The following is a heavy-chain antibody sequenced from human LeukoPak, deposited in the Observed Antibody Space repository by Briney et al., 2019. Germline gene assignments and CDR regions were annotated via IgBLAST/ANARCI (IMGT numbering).Heavy chain of an antibody. CDR1: GFTFNNAL. J-gene: IGHJ3*01. D-gene: IGHD3-22*01. Sequence: NPGGSLRLPCAASGFTFNNALMSWVRQAPGKGLEWVGRIYMKTDGETTDYAAPVKGRFTISRDDSTDTLYLQMNSLKTEDTAVYYCTTYDKGAFEVWGQGTMVTVSS. CDR3: TTYDKGAFEV. V-gene: IGHV3-15*01. CDR2: IYMKTDGETT.